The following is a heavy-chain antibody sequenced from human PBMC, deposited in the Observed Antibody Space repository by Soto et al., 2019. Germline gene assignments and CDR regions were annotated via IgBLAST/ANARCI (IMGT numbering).Heavy chain of an antibody. V-gene: IGHV1-46*01. CDR1: RYAFT. CDR3: ARERHYSFDI. J-gene: IGHJ3*02. CDR2: INPTGGST. D-gene: IGHD2-21*01. Sequence: QVQLVQSGAEVKKPGASVKVSCEASRYAFTIHWVRQAPGQGLEWMGIINPTGGSTTYAQRFQGRVTMTRDTSTSTFYMELRSLKSEDTSVYYCARERHYSFDIWGQGTVVTVSS.